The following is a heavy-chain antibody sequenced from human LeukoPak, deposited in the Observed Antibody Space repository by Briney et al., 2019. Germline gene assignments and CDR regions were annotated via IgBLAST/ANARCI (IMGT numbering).Heavy chain of an antibody. CDR3: AKEIYYDSSAFFDY. V-gene: IGHV3-30*18. Sequence: GRSLRLSCAASGFSFSSYGIHWVRQAPGKGLEWVAVIGYDGSNKYYADSVKGRFTISRDNSKNTLYLQMNSLRTEDTAVYFCAKEIYYDSSAFFDYWGQGTLVTVSS. CDR2: IGYDGSNK. CDR1: GFSFSSYG. D-gene: IGHD3-22*01. J-gene: IGHJ4*02.